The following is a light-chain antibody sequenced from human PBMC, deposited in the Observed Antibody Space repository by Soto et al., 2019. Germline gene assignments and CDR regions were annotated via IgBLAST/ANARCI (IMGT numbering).Light chain of an antibody. CDR2: GAS. V-gene: IGKV3-20*01. J-gene: IGKJ1*01. Sequence: EIVLAQSPGTLYLSPGERATLSCRASQSVSNNYLAWYQQKPGQAPRLLIYGASNRATGIPDRFSGSGSGTDFTLTISRLEAEDFAVYYCQQYGSSGTFGQGTKVDIK. CDR3: QQYGSSGT. CDR1: QSVSNNY.